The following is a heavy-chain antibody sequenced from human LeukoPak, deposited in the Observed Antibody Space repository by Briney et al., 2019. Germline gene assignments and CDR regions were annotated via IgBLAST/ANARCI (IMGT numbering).Heavy chain of an antibody. J-gene: IGHJ3*02. Sequence: ASVKVSCKASGYTFTSYGISWVRQAPGQGLEWMGWISAYNGNTNYAQKLQGRVTMTTDTSTSTAYMELRSLRSDDTAVYYCASGSYDSSGYYYDPLWDAFDIWGQGTMVTVSS. CDR2: ISAYNGNT. CDR1: GYTFTSYG. V-gene: IGHV1-18*01. D-gene: IGHD3-22*01. CDR3: ASGSYDSSGYYYDPLWDAFDI.